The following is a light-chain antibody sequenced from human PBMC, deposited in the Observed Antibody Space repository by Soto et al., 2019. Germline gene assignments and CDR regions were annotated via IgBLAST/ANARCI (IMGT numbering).Light chain of an antibody. Sequence: QPVLTQPASVSGSPGQSITISCTGTSSDAGNYNFVSWYQQHPGKAPKVIIYEDSTRPSGVSNRISGSKSGNTASLTISGLQAEDEADYYCCSYAGSSTSWVFGGGTKLTVL. V-gene: IGLV2-23*01. CDR1: SSDAGNYNF. CDR3: CSYAGSSTSWV. CDR2: EDS. J-gene: IGLJ3*02.